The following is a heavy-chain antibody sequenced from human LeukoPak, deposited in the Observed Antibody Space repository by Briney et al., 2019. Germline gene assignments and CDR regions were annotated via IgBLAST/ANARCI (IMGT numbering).Heavy chain of an antibody. CDR2: INHSGST. D-gene: IGHD2-15*01. CDR1: GGSFSGYY. J-gene: IGHJ4*02. CDR3: ARGSLDCSGGSCYPIVDY. V-gene: IGHV4-34*01. Sequence: SETLSLTCAVYGGSFSGYYWSWIRQPPGKGLEWIGEINHSGSTNYNPSLKSRVTISVDTSKNQFSLKLSSVTAADTAVYYCARGSLDCSGGSCYPIVDYWGQGTVVTVSS.